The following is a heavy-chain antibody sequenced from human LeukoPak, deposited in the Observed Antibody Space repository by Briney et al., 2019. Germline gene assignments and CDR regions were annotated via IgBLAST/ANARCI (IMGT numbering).Heavy chain of an antibody. CDR1: GFPLSSYW. Sequence: GGSLRLSCVASGFPLSSYWMTWVRQAPGKGLEWVANIKQDGSKKSYVDSVKGRFTISRDNAKNSLYLQMNSLRAEDTAIYYCTRVGYIDEGIDYWGQGTLVTVSS. J-gene: IGHJ4*02. D-gene: IGHD5-24*01. CDR3: TRVGYIDEGIDY. V-gene: IGHV3-7*04. CDR2: IKQDGSKK.